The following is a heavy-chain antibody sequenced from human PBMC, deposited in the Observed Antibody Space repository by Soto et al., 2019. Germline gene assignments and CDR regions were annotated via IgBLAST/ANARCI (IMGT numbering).Heavy chain of an antibody. D-gene: IGHD3-16*01. CDR2: INGYHGNT. J-gene: IGHJ6*02. Sequence: QVQLVQSGAEVKKPGASVKVSCKASGYTFSTYGISWVRQAPGQGLEWMGWINGYHGNTNYAPKLQGRITMTTDTSTTTAYMELRSLRSDDTAVYYCARMGDVPYYYYGMDVWGQGTTVTVSS. CDR1: GYTFSTYG. V-gene: IGHV1-18*01. CDR3: ARMGDVPYYYYGMDV.